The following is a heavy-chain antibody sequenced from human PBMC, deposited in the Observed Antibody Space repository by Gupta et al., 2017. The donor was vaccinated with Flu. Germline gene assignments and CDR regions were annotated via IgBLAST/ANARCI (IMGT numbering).Heavy chain of an antibody. V-gene: IGHV3-49*03. Sequence: EVQLVESGGGLVQPGRSLRLSCTASGFTFGDYAMSWFRQAPGKGLEWVGFIRSKAYGGTTEYAASVKGRFTISRDDSKSIAYLQMNSLKTEDTAVYYCRVTKSPYYYYGMDVWGQGTTVTVSS. CDR1: GFTFGDYA. CDR2: IRSKAYGGTT. D-gene: IGHD3-10*01. CDR3: RVTKSPYYYYGMDV. J-gene: IGHJ6*02.